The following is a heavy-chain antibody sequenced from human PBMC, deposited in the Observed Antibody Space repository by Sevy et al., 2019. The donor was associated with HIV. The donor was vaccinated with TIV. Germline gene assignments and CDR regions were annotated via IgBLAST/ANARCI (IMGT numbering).Heavy chain of an antibody. CDR2: IKQDGSEK. CDR1: RFTFSNYW. V-gene: IGHV3-7*01. D-gene: IGHD1-26*01. Sequence: GESLKISCVASRFTFSNYWMSWVRQAPGKGLEWVANIKQDGSEKYYVDSVKGRFTISRDNAKNSLYLQMNSLRAEDTAVYYCAREGAISFIVGATTGAFDIWGLGTMVTVSS. J-gene: IGHJ3*02. CDR3: AREGAISFIVGATTGAFDI.